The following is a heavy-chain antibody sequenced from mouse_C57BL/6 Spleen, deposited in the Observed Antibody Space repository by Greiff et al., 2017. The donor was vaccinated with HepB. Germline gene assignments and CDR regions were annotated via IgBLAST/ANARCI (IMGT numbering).Heavy chain of an antibody. CDR2: IDPSDSYT. CDR3: ARGESSGPWFAY. Sequence: VQLQQPGAELVRPGTSVKLSCKASGYTFTSYWMHWVKQRPGQGLEWIGVIDPSDSYTNYNQKFKGKATLTVDTSSSTAYMQLSSLTSEDSAVYYCARGESSGPWFAYWGQGTLVTVSA. CDR1: GYTFTSYW. D-gene: IGHD3-2*02. V-gene: IGHV1-59*01. J-gene: IGHJ3*01.